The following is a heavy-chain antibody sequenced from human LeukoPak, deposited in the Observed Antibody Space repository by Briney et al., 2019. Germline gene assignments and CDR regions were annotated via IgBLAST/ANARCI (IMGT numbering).Heavy chain of an antibody. CDR1: GGSISSYY. CDR2: ISYSGST. V-gene: IGHV4-59*01. Sequence: SETLSLTCTVSGGSISSYYWSWIRQPPGKGLEWIGYISYSGSTNYNPSLKSRLTISVDTSKNQFSLKLNFVTAADTAVYYCARMPPVGGSYVYWGQGTLVTVSS. D-gene: IGHD1-26*01. CDR3: ARMPPVGGSYVY. J-gene: IGHJ4*02.